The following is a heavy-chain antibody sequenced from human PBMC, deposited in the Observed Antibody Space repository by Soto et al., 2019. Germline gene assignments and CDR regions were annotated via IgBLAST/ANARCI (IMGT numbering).Heavy chain of an antibody. CDR3: ARGGASSKWFDP. V-gene: IGHV4-34*01. CDR1: GGSFSGYY. Sequence: SETLSLTCAVYGGSFSGYYWSWIRQPPGKGPEWIAFINYCGTTTYNPSLRSRVTVSVDTSKSQFSLNLSSVTAADTAVYYCARGGASSKWFDPWGQGTLVTVS. J-gene: IGHJ5*02. D-gene: IGHD2-15*01. CDR2: INYCGTT.